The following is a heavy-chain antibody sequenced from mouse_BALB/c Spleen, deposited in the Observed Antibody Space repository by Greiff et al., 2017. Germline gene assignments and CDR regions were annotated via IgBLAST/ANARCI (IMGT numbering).Heavy chain of an antibody. J-gene: IGHJ4*01. Sequence: QVQLKESGAELVKPGASVKLSCKASGYTFTSYYMYWVKQRPGQGLEWIGEINPSNGGTNFNEKFKSKATLTVDKSSSTAYMQLSSLTSVDSAVYYCTRFYGSSLYYAMDYWGQGTSVTVSS. CDR2: INPSNGGT. V-gene: IGHV1S81*02. CDR1: GYTFTSYY. CDR3: TRFYGSSLYYAMDY. D-gene: IGHD1-1*01.